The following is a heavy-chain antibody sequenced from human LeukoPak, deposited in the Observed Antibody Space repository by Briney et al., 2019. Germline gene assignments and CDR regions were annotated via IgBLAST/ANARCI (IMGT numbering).Heavy chain of an antibody. CDR1: GGSISSYY. D-gene: IGHD6-13*01. J-gene: IGHJ4*02. CDR2: IYYSGST. V-gene: IGHV4-59*01. Sequence: PSETLSLTYTVSGGSISSYYWSWIRQPPGKGLEWIGYIYYSGSTNYNPSLKSRVTISVDTSKNQFSLKLSSVTAADTAVYYCARVTSGYSSSWYVDYWGQGTLVTVSS. CDR3: ARVTSGYSSSWYVDY.